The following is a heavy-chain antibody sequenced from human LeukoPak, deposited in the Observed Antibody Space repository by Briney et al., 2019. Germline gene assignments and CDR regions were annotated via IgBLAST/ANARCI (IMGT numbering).Heavy chain of an antibody. CDR2: MNPNSGNT. Sequence: ASVTVSCKASGYTFTSYDINWVRQATGQGLEWMGWMNPNSGNTGYAQKFQGRVTMTRNTSISTAYMELSSLRSEDTAVYYCARPNLLYYDFWSGYYTLGYWGQGTLVTVSS. V-gene: IGHV1-8*01. J-gene: IGHJ4*02. CDR1: GYTFTSYD. CDR3: ARPNLLYYDFWSGYYTLGY. D-gene: IGHD3-3*01.